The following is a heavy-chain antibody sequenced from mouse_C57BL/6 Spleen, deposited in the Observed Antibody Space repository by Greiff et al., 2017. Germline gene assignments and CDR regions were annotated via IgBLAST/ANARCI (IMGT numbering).Heavy chain of an antibody. Sequence: EVQLQQSGPELVKPGASVKISCKASGYTFTDYYMNWVKQSHGKSLEWIGDINPNNGGTSYNQKFKGKATLTVDKSSSTAYMELRSRTSEDSAVYYWAREGYFDYWGQGTTLTVAS. CDR3: AREGYFDY. CDR2: INPNNGGT. J-gene: IGHJ2*01. CDR1: GYTFTDYY. V-gene: IGHV1-26*01.